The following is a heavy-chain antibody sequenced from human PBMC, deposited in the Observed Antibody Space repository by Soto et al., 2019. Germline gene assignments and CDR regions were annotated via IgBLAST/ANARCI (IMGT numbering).Heavy chain of an antibody. Sequence: QVQLVQSGAQVRRPGTSVRISCTTSGYNFNTYGIIWVRQAPGQGLEWMGWISGYNGYTKYAKSLEDRVTSSSDTSQRTALVELRNLRSGDTALYFCARDRDYSHTDADVDYWGQGTQVTVSS. V-gene: IGHV1-18*01. CDR2: ISGYNGYT. D-gene: IGHD2-21*01. CDR3: ARDRDYSHTDADVDY. CDR1: GYNFNTYG. J-gene: IGHJ4*02.